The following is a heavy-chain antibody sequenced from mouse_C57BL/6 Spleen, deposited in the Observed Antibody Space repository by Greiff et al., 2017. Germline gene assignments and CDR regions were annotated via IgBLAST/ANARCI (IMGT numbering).Heavy chain of an antibody. D-gene: IGHD2-2*01. Sequence: EVKLVESEGGLVQPGSSMKLSCTASGFTFSDYYMAWVRQVPEKGLEWVANINYDGSSTYYLASLKSRFIISRDNAKNILYLQMSSLKSEDTATYYCARDREGGYDGGLWYFDVWGTGTTVTVSS. CDR2: INYDGSST. V-gene: IGHV5-16*01. CDR1: GFTFSDYY. CDR3: ARDREGGYDGGLWYFDV. J-gene: IGHJ1*03.